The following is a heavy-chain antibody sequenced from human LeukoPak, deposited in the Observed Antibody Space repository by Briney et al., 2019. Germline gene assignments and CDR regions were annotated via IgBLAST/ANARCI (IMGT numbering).Heavy chain of an antibody. Sequence: GGSLRLSCAASGFTLSSYWMHWVRQAPGKGLVWVSRINSDGSSTGYADSVKGRFTISRDNAKNTLYLQMNSLRGEDTAVYYCARETLINVDAFDIWGQGTMVTVSS. CDR2: INSDGSST. J-gene: IGHJ3*02. V-gene: IGHV3-74*01. CDR3: ARETLINVDAFDI. D-gene: IGHD3-16*01. CDR1: GFTLSSYW.